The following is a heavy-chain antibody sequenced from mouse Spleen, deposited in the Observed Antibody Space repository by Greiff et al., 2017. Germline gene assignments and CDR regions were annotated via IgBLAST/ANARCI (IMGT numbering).Heavy chain of an antibody. Sequence: VQLQQSGPELVKPGASVKISCKASGYAFSSSWMNWVKQRPGKGLEWIGRIYPGDGDTNYNGKFKGKATLTADKSSSTAYMQLSSLTSEDSAVYFCASPTMITTGAMDYWGQGTSVTVSS. V-gene: IGHV1-82*01. CDR3: ASPTMITTGAMDY. J-gene: IGHJ4*01. CDR1: GYAFSSSW. D-gene: IGHD2-4*01. CDR2: IYPGDGDT.